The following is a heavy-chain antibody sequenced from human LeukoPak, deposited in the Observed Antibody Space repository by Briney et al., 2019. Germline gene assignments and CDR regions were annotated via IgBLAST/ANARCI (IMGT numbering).Heavy chain of an antibody. V-gene: IGHV4-4*02. D-gene: IGHD3-22*01. Sequence: SETLSLTCAVSGGSISTSNWWSWVRQPPGKGLEWIGEIYHSGSTNYNPSLKSRVTILVEKSKNQFSLKLSSVTAADTAVYYCARETYDSSGLIPHPGVFDIWGQGTMVTVSS. J-gene: IGHJ3*02. CDR2: IYHSGST. CDR3: ARETYDSSGLIPHPGVFDI. CDR1: GGSISTSNW.